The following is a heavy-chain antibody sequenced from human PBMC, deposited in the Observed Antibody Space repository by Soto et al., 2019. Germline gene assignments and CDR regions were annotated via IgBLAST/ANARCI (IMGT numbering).Heavy chain of an antibody. Sequence: EVQLVESGGGLVKPGGSLRLSCAASGFTFSNAWMSWVRQAPGKGLEWVGRIKSKTDGGTTEYAAPVKGRFTISRGDSRNTLYLQMNSLKTEDAAVYYCTTVKSDYGSGPWAAYYSYGMDVWGQGTTVTVSS. CDR3: TTVKSDYGSGPWAAYYSYGMDV. D-gene: IGHD3-10*01. CDR2: IKSKTDGGTT. J-gene: IGHJ6*02. CDR1: GFTFSNAW. V-gene: IGHV3-15*01.